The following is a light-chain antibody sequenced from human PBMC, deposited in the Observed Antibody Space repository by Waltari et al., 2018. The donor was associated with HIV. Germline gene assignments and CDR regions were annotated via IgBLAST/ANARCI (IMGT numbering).Light chain of an antibody. J-gene: IGKJ1*01. Sequence: DIQMTQSPSSLSASVGGRVTIPCRASQSISSWLAWYQQQPGKAPKLLIYKASSLESGVPSRFSGSGSGTEFTLTISSLQPDDFATYYCQQYNSYPWTFGQGTKVEIK. V-gene: IGKV1-5*03. CDR3: QQYNSYPWT. CDR1: QSISSW. CDR2: KAS.